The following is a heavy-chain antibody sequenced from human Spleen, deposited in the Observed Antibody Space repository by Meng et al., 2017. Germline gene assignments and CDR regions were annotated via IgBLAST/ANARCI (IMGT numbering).Heavy chain of an antibody. CDR1: GGSISSSNW. CDR3: ARSSTSPASYFFDY. J-gene: IGHJ4*02. Sequence: QVRLQESGPGLVKPSVPLSLTCAVSGGSISSSNWWSWVRQPPGKGLEWIGEIYHSGSTNYNPSLKSRVTISVDTSKNQFSLKLSSVTAADTAVYFCARSSTSPASYFFDYWGQGTLVTVSS. V-gene: IGHV4-4*02. CDR2: IYHSGST. D-gene: IGHD6-6*01.